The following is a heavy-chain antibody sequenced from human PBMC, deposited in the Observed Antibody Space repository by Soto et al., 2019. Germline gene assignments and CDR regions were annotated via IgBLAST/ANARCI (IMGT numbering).Heavy chain of an antibody. J-gene: IGHJ5*02. D-gene: IGHD3-16*01. V-gene: IGHV4-59*01. CDR3: ARVLFGGSNWFDP. Sequence: LSLTCTVSGGSISSYYWSWIRQPPGKGLEWIGYIYYSGSTNYNPSLKSRVTISVDTSKNQFSLKLSSVSAADTAVYYCARVLFGGSNWFDPWGQGTLVTVSS. CDR1: GGSISSYY. CDR2: IYYSGST.